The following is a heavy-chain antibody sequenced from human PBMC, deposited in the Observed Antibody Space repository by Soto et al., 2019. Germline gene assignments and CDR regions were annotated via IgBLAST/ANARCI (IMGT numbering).Heavy chain of an antibody. D-gene: IGHD5-18*01. J-gene: IGHJ4*02. CDR2: IYSSGST. CDR3: ARDIRGYSRAFDY. Sequence: PSETLSLTCSVSGDSISSSGYYWSWIRQPPGKGLEWIGYIYSSGSTKYNPSLKSQVTISLDTSNNQFSLELTSVTAADTAIYYCARDIRGYSRAFDYWGQGALVTVSS. V-gene: IGHV4-61*08. CDR1: GDSISSSGYY.